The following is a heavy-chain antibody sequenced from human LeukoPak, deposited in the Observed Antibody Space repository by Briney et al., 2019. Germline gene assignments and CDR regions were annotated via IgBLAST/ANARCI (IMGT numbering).Heavy chain of an antibody. V-gene: IGHV3-30*02. CDR3: AGSPPGGITGTEYYFDY. CDR1: GFTFSSYG. CDR2: IRYDGSNK. D-gene: IGHD1-20*01. Sequence: GGSLRLSCAASGFTFSSYGMHWVRQAPGKGLEWVAFIRYDGSNKYYADSVKGRFTISRDNSKNTLYLQMNSLRAEDTAVYYCAGSPPGGITGTEYYFDYWGQGTLVTVSS. J-gene: IGHJ4*02.